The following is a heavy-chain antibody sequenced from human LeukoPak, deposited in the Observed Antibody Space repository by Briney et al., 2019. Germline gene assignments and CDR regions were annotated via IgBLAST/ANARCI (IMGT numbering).Heavy chain of an antibody. V-gene: IGHV1-24*01. D-gene: IGHD3-10*01. CDR1: GYTFTGYY. CDR2: FDPEDGDT. CDR3: ATDFGMVRGVTSDF. Sequence: GASVKVSCKASGYTFTGYYMHWVRQAPEKGLEWMGSFDPEDGDTIYAQKFQGRVTMTEDTTTDTVYMELSSLTSEDTAVYYCATDFGMVRGVTSDFWGQGTLVTVSS. J-gene: IGHJ4*02.